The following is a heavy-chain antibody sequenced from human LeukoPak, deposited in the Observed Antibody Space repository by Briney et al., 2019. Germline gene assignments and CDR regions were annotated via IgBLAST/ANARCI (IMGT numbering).Heavy chain of an antibody. V-gene: IGHV4-30-4*08. Sequence: SETLSLTCTVSGGSVSSGDYYWSWIRQPPGKGLEWIGYIYYSGSTYYNPSLKSRVTISVDTSKNQFSLKLRSVTAADKGVDYWARYREWSGYKDDAFDNWGQGTMVTVSS. D-gene: IGHD3-3*01. CDR2: IYYSGST. CDR3: ARYREWSGYKDDAFDN. CDR1: GGSVSSGDYY. J-gene: IGHJ3*02.